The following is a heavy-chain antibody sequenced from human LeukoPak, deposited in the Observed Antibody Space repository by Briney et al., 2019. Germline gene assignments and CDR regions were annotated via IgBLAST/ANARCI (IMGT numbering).Heavy chain of an antibody. V-gene: IGHV4-38-2*01. Sequence: SETLSLTYAVSGYFISNGYYWGWIRQPPGKGLEWIGSIYRSGSTFYNPSLKSRVTISVDTSKNQFSLKVTSVTAADTAVYYCARRPPLRQIFGVPNPDYWGQGTLVTVSS. CDR2: IYRSGST. CDR3: ARRPPLRQIFGVPNPDY. CDR1: GYFISNGYY. J-gene: IGHJ4*02. D-gene: IGHD3-3*01.